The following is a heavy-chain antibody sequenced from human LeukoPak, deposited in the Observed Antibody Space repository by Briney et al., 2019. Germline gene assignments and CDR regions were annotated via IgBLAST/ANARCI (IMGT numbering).Heavy chain of an antibody. CDR2: IRYDGSNK. CDR1: GFTFSGYG. CDR3: AKDLWGDTAMVLNY. V-gene: IGHV3-30*02. J-gene: IGHJ4*02. Sequence: GGSLRLSCAASGFTFSGYGMHWVRQPPGKGLEWVAFIRYDGSNKYYADSVKGRFTISRDNSKNTLYLQMNSLRAEDTAVYYCAKDLWGDTAMVLNYWGQGTLVTVSS. D-gene: IGHD5-18*01.